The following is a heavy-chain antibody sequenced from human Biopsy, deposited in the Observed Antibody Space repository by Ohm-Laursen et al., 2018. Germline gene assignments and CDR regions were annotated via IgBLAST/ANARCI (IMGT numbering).Heavy chain of an antibody. CDR1: GHTLTNPD. J-gene: IGHJ4*02. D-gene: IGHD3/OR15-3a*01. CDR3: TTDRTGRALFDN. V-gene: IGHV1-18*01. CDR2: INGYSIST. Sequence: ESSVKVSCKASGHTLTNPDISWVRQAPGQGLEWLGWINGYSISTNYAPKFQGRIIMTTDTSTSTVYMELRSLRSDDTAMYYCTTDRTGRALFDNWGQGSLVTVSS.